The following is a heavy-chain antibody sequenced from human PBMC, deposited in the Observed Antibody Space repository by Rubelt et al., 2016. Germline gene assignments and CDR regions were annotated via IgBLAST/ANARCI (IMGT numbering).Heavy chain of an antibody. Sequence: GQGLEWVSSISGTGDDSYYADSVRGRLTISRDNSKSTLYLQMNSLRAEDTAVYYCARDLITAFGVDPLGFFDYWGQGTLVTVSS. CDR2: ISGTGDDS. J-gene: IGHJ4*02. CDR3: ARDLITAFGVDPLGFFDY. V-gene: IGHV3-23*01. D-gene: IGHD3-3*01.